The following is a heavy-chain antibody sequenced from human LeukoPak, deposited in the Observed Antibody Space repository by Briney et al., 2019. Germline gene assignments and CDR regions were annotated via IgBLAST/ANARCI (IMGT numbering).Heavy chain of an antibody. J-gene: IGHJ3*02. CDR1: GYSFSIYW. V-gene: IGHV5-51*01. CDR2: IYPGDSDS. D-gene: IGHD3-3*01. CDR3: ARTLEYDAFDI. Sequence: GESLKISCKGSGYSFSIYWIAWVRQMPGKGLEWMGIIYPGDSDSTHSPSFQGQVTISADKSISTAYLQWSSLKASDTAMYYCARTLEYDAFDIWGQGTMVTVSS.